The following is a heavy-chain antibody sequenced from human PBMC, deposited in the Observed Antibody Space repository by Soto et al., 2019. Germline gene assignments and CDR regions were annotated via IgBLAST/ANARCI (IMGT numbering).Heavy chain of an antibody. Sequence: PGGSLRLSCAASGFTFSSYAMSWVRQAPGKGLEWVSAISGSGGSTYYADSVKGRFTISRDNSKNTLYLQMNSLRAEDTAVYYCAKAVAGHYYYYGMDVWGQGTTVTVSS. D-gene: IGHD6-19*01. CDR1: GFTFSSYA. CDR3: AKAVAGHYYYYGMDV. J-gene: IGHJ6*02. V-gene: IGHV3-23*01. CDR2: ISGSGGST.